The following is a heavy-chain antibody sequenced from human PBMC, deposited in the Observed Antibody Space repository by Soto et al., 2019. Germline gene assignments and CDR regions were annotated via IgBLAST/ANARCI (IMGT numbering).Heavy chain of an antibody. CDR3: ARNGARPTKGGYYYYYYGMDV. Sequence: GASVKVSCKASGYTFTSYYMHWVRQAPGQGLEWMAIINPSGGSTSYAQKFQGRITMTRDTSTSTVYMELSSLRSEDTAVYYCARNGARPTKGGYYYYYYGMDVWGQGTTVTVSS. J-gene: IGHJ6*02. V-gene: IGHV1-46*01. CDR2: INPSGGST. CDR1: GYTFTSYY. D-gene: IGHD6-6*01.